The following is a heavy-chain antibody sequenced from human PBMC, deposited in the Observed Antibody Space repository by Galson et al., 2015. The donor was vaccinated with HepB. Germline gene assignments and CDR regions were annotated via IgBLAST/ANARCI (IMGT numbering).Heavy chain of an antibody. D-gene: IGHD3-22*01. CDR1: GYTFTSYG. J-gene: IGHJ4*02. V-gene: IGHV1-18*01. Sequence: SVKVSCKASGYTFTSYGISWVRQAPGQGLEWMGWISAYNGNTNYAQKLQGRVTMTTDTSTSTAYMELRSLRSDDTAVYYCARDRDDSSGYYSDFAYWGQGTLVTVSS. CDR3: ARDRDDSSGYYSDFAY. CDR2: ISAYNGNT.